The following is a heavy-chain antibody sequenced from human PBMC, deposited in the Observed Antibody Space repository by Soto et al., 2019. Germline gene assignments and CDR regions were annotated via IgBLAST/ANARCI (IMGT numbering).Heavy chain of an antibody. CDR2: IWYDGSNK. D-gene: IGHD6-19*01. CDR3: ARDPGGGAVAGYWYFDL. CDR1: GFTFSSYG. V-gene: IGHV3-33*01. J-gene: IGHJ2*01. Sequence: PGGSLRLSCAASGFTFSSYGMHWVRQAPGKGLEWVAVIWYDGSNKYYADSVKGRFTISRDNSKNTLYLQMNSLRAEDTAVYYCARDPGGGAVAGYWYFDLWGRGTLVTVSS.